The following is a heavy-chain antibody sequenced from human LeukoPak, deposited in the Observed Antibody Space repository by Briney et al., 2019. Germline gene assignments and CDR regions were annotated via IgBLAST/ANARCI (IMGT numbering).Heavy chain of an antibody. Sequence: GGSLRLSCAASGFTVSGNYMSWVRQAPGKGPEWLSVIHRGGNTYYADSVKGRFTISRDSSKNTVFLQMDSLRAEDTAVYYCARDPGYGLGVDYGDYWGQGTLVTVSS. CDR3: ARDPGYGLGVDYGDY. CDR1: GFTVSGNY. J-gene: IGHJ4*02. CDR2: IHRGGNT. D-gene: IGHD3-10*01. V-gene: IGHV3-66*01.